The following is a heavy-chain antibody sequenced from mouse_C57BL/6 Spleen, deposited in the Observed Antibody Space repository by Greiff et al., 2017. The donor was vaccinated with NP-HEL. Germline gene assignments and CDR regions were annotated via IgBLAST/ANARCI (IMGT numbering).Heavy chain of an antibody. CDR1: GFSLTSYG. J-gene: IGHJ4*01. CDR3: AKEWLLRRAMDY. Sequence: QVQLKESGPGLVQPSQSLSITCTVSGFSLTSYGVHWVRQSPGKGLEWLGVIWRGGSTDYTAAFMSRLSITKDNSKSQVFFKMNSLQADDTAIYYCAKEWLLRRAMDYWGQGTSVTVSS. V-gene: IGHV2-5*01. D-gene: IGHD2-3*01. CDR2: IWRGGST.